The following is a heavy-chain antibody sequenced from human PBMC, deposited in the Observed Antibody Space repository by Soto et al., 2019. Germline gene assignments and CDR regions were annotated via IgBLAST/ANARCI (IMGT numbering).Heavy chain of an antibody. CDR1: GYTFTSYT. D-gene: IGHD6-13*01. CDR3: TRAQGIGAAAFDYFDP. CDR2: IHTGNGDT. Sequence: QVQLVQSGAEVKKPGASVKVSCKASGYTFTSYTMYWVRQAPGQRLEWIGWIHTGNGDTKYSQKFQGRVTITRDTSASTADMELSSLTYEDTAVYYCTRAQGIGAAAFDYFDPWGQGTLVTVSS. J-gene: IGHJ5*02. V-gene: IGHV1-3*04.